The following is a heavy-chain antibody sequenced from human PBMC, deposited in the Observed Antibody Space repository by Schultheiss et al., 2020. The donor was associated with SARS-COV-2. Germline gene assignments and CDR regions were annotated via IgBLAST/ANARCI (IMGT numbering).Heavy chain of an antibody. CDR2: IRSKANSYAT. D-gene: IGHD1-26*01. J-gene: IGHJ4*02. V-gene: IGHV3-73*01. CDR1: GFTFSSYG. Sequence: GGSLRLSCAASGFTFSSYGMHWVRQASGKGLEWVGRIRSKANSYATAYAASVKGRFTISRDDSKNTAYLQMNSLKTEDTAVYYCTSLSSGSYSHDYWGQGTLVTVSS. CDR3: TSLSSGSYSHDY.